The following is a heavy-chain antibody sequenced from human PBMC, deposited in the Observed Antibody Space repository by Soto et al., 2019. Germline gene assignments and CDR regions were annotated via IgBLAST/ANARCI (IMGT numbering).Heavy chain of an antibody. CDR2: IYYTGST. D-gene: IGHD3-22*01. CDR1: GGSVSSGSYY. Sequence: QVQLQESGPGLVKPSETLSLTCTVSGGSVSSGSYYWSWIRQPPGRGLEWIGYIYYTGSTNYNASLESRITISIDTSKNQFSLKLNSVTAADTAVYYCAREGAYNQDSSGYELVYWGQGTLVIVSS. V-gene: IGHV4-61*01. J-gene: IGHJ4*02. CDR3: AREGAYNQDSSGYELVY.